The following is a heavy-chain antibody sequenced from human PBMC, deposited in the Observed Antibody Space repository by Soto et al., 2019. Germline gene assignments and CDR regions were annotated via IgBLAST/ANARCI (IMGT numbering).Heavy chain of an antibody. Sequence: QLQLQESGPGLVKPSETLSLTCTVSGGSISSSSYYWGWIRQPPGKGLEWIGSIYYSGSTYYNPSLKSRVTISVDTSKNQFSLKLSSVTAADTAVYYCARSRPWELLRDAVDYWGQGTLVTVSS. J-gene: IGHJ4*02. D-gene: IGHD1-26*01. CDR1: GGSISSSSYY. CDR2: IYYSGST. V-gene: IGHV4-39*01. CDR3: ARSRPWELLRDAVDY.